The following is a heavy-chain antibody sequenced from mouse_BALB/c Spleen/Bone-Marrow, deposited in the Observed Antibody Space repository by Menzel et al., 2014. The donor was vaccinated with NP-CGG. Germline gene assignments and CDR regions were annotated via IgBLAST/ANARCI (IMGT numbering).Heavy chain of an antibody. CDR2: IYPGSGDT. V-gene: IGHV1-83*01. CDR3: ARSRVPYFALDY. J-gene: IGHJ4*01. Sequence: VQLQHSGPELVKPGASVKMSCTASGFTFTDYVINWVKQRSGQGLEWIGEIYPGSGDTYYNEKFKAKATLTADKSSNTVHMQLSSLTSEDSVVYFCARSRVPYFALDYWGQGTSVTVSS. CDR1: GFTFTDYV.